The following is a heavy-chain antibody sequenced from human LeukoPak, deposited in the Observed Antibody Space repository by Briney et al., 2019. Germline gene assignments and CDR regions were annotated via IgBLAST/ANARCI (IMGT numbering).Heavy chain of an antibody. Sequence: ASVKVSCKASGYTFSGYHIHWVRQAPGQGLDWMGCINPHSGGTNYAPKFQGRVTMTLHTSISTAYMEVRRLTSDDTAVYYCARADIDIYYDSSGYLADYWGQGTLVTVSS. CDR1: GYTFSGYH. CDR3: ARADIDIYYDSSGYLADY. J-gene: IGHJ4*02. D-gene: IGHD3-22*01. CDR2: INPHSGGT. V-gene: IGHV1-2*02.